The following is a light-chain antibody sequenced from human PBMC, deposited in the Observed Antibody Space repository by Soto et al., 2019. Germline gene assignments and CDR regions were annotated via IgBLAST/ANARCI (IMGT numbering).Light chain of an antibody. CDR2: EFS. CDR3: SSYTGSSINTVV. V-gene: IGLV2-14*01. CDR1: SSDVGKYNY. Sequence: QSALTRPASVSGSPGQSITISCTGTSSDVGKYNYVSWYQQHPAKAPKLMIFEFSNRPSGVSNPFSGPKSGDTASLTISEPQADDETEDYCSSYTGSSINTVVFGGGTHVTVL. J-gene: IGLJ2*01.